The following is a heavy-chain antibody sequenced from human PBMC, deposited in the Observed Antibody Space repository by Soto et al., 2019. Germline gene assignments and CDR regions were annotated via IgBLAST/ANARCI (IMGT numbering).Heavy chain of an antibody. J-gene: IGHJ6*02. CDR2: ISAYNGNT. CDR3: ARDPTSYYGMDV. Sequence: GTSAKVSCKASRYTSTSYGISWVRQSPGQGLEWMGWISAYNGNTNYAQKLQGRVTMTTDTSTSTAYMELRSLRSDDTAVYYCARDPTSYYGMDVWGQGTTVTVSS. V-gene: IGHV1-18*01. CDR1: RYTSTSYG.